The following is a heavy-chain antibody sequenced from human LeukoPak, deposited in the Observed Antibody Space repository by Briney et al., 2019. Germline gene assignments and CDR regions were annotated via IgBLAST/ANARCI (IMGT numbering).Heavy chain of an antibody. CDR1: GGSISSYY. Sequence: SETLSLTCTVSGGSISSYYWSWIRQPLGKGLEWIGYIYYSGSTNYNSSLKSRVTISVDTSKNQFSLKLSSVTAADTAVYYCARVRSSRETTVDYWGQGTLVTVSS. J-gene: IGHJ4*02. D-gene: IGHD4-17*01. CDR3: ARVRSSRETTVDY. CDR2: IYYSGST. V-gene: IGHV4-59*01.